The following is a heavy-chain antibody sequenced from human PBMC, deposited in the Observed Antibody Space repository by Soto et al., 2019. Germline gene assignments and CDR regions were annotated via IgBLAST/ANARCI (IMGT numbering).Heavy chain of an antibody. CDR3: ARAVKLYYDFWSAEEGWYFDY. D-gene: IGHD3-3*01. J-gene: IGHJ4*02. Sequence: SETLSLTCAVSGGSISSGGYSWSWIRQPPGKGLEWIGYIYHSGSTYYNPSLKSRVTISVDRSKNQFSLKLSSVTAADTAVYYCARAVKLYYDFWSAEEGWYFDYWGQGTLVTVSS. CDR2: IYHSGST. V-gene: IGHV4-30-2*01. CDR1: GGSISSGGYS.